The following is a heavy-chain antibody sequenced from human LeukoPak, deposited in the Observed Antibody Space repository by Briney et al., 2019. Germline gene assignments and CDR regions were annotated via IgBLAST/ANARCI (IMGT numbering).Heavy chain of an antibody. J-gene: IGHJ4*02. D-gene: IGHD3-3*01. Sequence: GSLRLSCAASGFTFSSYAMSWVRQAPGKGLEWGSAISGSGGSTYYADSVKGRFTISRDDSKNTLYLQMNSLRAEDTAVYYCARGKPIRFLEWPDWGQGTLVTVSS. CDR2: ISGSGGST. CDR1: GFTFSSYA. V-gene: IGHV3-23*01. CDR3: ARGKPIRFLEWPD.